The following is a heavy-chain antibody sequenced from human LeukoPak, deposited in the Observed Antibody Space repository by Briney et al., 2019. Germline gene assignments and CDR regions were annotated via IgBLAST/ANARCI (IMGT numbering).Heavy chain of an antibody. Sequence: ASVKVSCKASGYTFTSYDINWVRQATGQGLEWMGWMNPNSGNTGYAQKFQGRVTMTRNTSISTAYMELSSLRSEDTAVYYCARAKRIAAAVAYYFDYWGQGTLVTVSS. V-gene: IGHV1-8*01. D-gene: IGHD6-13*01. CDR3: ARAKRIAAAVAYYFDY. J-gene: IGHJ4*02. CDR2: MNPNSGNT. CDR1: GYTFTSYD.